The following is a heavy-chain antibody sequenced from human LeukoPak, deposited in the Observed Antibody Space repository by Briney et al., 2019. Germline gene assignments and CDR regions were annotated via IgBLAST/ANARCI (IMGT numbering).Heavy chain of an antibody. CDR3: ARDRCDILTGCHFDY. CDR2: ISYDGSNK. J-gene: IGHJ4*02. V-gene: IGHV3-30-3*01. Sequence: GRSLRLSCAASGFTFSSYAMHWVRQAPGKGLEWIAVISYDGSNKYYADSVKGRFTISRDNSKNTLYRQMNSLRAEDTAVYYCARDRCDILTGCHFDYWGQGTLVTVSS. D-gene: IGHD3-9*01. CDR1: GFTFSSYA.